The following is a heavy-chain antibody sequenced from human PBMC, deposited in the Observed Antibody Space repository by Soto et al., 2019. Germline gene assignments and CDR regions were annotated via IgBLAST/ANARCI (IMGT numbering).Heavy chain of an antibody. Sequence: QITLKESGPTLVKPTQTLTLTCTFSGFSLSTSGVGVGWIRQPPGKALDWLALIYWDDDKRYSPSLKSRLTXSXVTSKNQVVLTMTNVDPVDTATYYCAHLIVVRGMDVWGQGTTVTVSS. V-gene: IGHV2-5*02. J-gene: IGHJ6*02. CDR1: GFSLSTSGVG. CDR3: AHLIVVRGMDV. CDR2: IYWDDDK. D-gene: IGHD3-22*01.